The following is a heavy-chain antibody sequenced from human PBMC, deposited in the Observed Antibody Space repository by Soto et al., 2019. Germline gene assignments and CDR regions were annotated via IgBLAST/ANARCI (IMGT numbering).Heavy chain of an antibody. J-gene: IGHJ2*01. CDR3: ARGRIAVAGTFWYFDL. Sequence: QVRLQQWGAGLLKPSETLSLTCAVYGGSFSGYYWSWIHQPPGKGLEWIGEINHSGSTNYNPSLKSRVTISVDTSKNQFSLKLSSVTAADAAVYYCARGRIAVAGTFWYFDLWGRGTLVTVSS. D-gene: IGHD6-19*01. V-gene: IGHV4-34*01. CDR1: GGSFSGYY. CDR2: INHSGST.